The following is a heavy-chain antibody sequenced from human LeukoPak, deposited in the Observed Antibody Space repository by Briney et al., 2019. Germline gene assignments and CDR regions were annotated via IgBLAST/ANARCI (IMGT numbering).Heavy chain of an antibody. CDR1: GGTFSSYA. CDR3: ARVIGLRNYYYYGMDV. CDR2: IIPIFGTA. J-gene: IGHJ6*02. V-gene: IGHV1-69*05. D-gene: IGHD5/OR15-5a*01. Sequence: SVKVSCKASGGTFSSYAISWVRQAPGQGLEWMGGIIPIFGTANYAQKFQGRVTMTRNTSISTAYMELSSLRSEDTAVYYCARVIGLRNYYYYGMDVWGQGTTVTVSS.